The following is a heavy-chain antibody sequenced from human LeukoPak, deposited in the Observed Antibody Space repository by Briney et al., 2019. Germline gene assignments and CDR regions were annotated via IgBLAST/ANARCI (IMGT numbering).Heavy chain of an antibody. D-gene: IGHD6-13*01. CDR3: ARGRGIAL. CDR1: GFTFANYW. J-gene: IGHJ4*02. CDR2: IMDDGNKK. V-gene: IGHV3-7*01. Sequence: GESLRLSCAASGFTFANYWMNWVRQAPGKGLEWVANIMDDGNKKNYVDSVKGRFTISRDNVKNSLYLQMNSLRVEDTAVYYCARGRGIALWGQGTLVTVSS.